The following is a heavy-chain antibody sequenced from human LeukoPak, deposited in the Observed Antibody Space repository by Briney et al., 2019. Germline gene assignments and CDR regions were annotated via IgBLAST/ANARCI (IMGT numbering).Heavy chain of an antibody. V-gene: IGHV3-23*01. CDR1: GFTFSSYA. J-gene: IGHJ4*02. CDR2: ISGSGGST. D-gene: IGHD3-3*01. Sequence: GGSLRLSCADSGFTFSSYAMSWVRQAPGKGLEWVSAISGSGGSTYYADSVKGRFTISRDNSKNTLYLQMNSLRAEDTAVYYCARGGSDYDFCSNYWGQGTLVTVSS. CDR3: ARGGSDYDFCSNY.